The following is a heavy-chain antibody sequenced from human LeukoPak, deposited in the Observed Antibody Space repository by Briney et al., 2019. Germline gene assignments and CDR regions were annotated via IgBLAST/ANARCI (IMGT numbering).Heavy chain of an antibody. V-gene: IGHV3-53*01. CDR3: ARSPTIQLWSVYFDY. Sequence: PGGSLRLSCAASGFTVSSNYMSWVRQAPGKGLEWVSVIYSGGSTYYADSVKSRFTISRDNSRNTLYLQMNSLRAEDTAVYYCARSPTIQLWSVYFDYWGQGTPVTVSS. D-gene: IGHD5-18*01. CDR1: GFTVSSNY. J-gene: IGHJ4*02. CDR2: IYSGGST.